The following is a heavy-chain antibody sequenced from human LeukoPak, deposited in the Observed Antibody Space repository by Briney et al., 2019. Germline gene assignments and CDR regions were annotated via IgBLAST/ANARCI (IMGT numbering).Heavy chain of an antibody. V-gene: IGHV4-59*08. J-gene: IGHJ4*02. CDR1: GGSISSCY. D-gene: IGHD3-22*01. CDR2: IYYSGST. CDR3: ARSSYYYDSFDS. Sequence: PSQTLSLTCTVSGGSISSCYWHWIRQPPGKGLEWIGYIYYSGSTDYNPSLKSRVTISVDTSKNQFSLYLSSVTAADTAHYYCARSSYYYDSFDSWGQGTLVTVSS.